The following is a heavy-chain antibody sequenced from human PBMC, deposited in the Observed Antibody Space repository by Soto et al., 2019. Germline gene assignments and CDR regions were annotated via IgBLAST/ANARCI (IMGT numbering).Heavy chain of an antibody. CDR2: IYYSGST. V-gene: IGHV4-31*03. CDR3: ARAGHSSSTEGANWFDP. CDR1: SGSISSSGGCY. Sequence: PSETLSLTCTVSSGSISSSGGCYWSWIRQHPGKGLEWIGYIYYSGSTYYNPSLKSRVTISVDTSNNQFSLKLSSVTAADTAVYYCARAGHSSSTEGANWFDPWGQGTLVTVSS. J-gene: IGHJ5*02. D-gene: IGHD6-6*01.